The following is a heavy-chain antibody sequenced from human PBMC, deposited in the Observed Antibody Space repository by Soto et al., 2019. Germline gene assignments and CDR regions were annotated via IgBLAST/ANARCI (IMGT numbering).Heavy chain of an antibody. D-gene: IGHD6-19*01. CDR1: GGSISSSSYY. CDR2: IYYSGST. J-gene: IGHJ4*02. V-gene: IGHV4-39*01. CDR3: YSGWSPVYFDY. Sequence: QLQLQESGPGLVKPSETLSLTCTVSGGSISSSSYYWGWIRQPPGKGLEWIGSIYYSGSTYYNPSLKSRVTISVDTSKNQFSLKLGSVTAADTAVYNCYSGWSPVYFDYWGQGTLVTVSS.